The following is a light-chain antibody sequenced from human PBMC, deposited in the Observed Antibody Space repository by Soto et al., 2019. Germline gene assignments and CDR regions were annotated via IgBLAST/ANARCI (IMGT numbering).Light chain of an antibody. V-gene: IGLV2-23*02. CDR3: CSYGGSSTFPYV. Sequence: QSALAQPASVSGSPEQSITISCTGTSSDVGTYNLVSWYQQHPGKAPKLIIYEVTERPSGISNRVSGSKFGNTPSLTISGLLPEDEADYYCCSYGGSSTFPYVFGTGTKV. CDR1: SSDVGTYNL. J-gene: IGLJ1*01. CDR2: EVT.